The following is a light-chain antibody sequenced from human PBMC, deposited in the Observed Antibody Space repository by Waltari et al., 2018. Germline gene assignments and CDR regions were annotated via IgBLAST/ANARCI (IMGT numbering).Light chain of an antibody. Sequence: EIVMTQTPLSLSVTPGQPASISCRSSQSLLNIDGKTYLYWYVQKPGHPPQLLIHEVSNRFSGVPDRLSGSGSGTDFTLKISRVEAEDVGVYYCMQSTQLPLAFGQGTKVEIK. CDR3: MQSTQLPLA. J-gene: IGKJ1*01. V-gene: IGKV2D-29*01. CDR2: EVS. CDR1: QSLLNIDGKTY.